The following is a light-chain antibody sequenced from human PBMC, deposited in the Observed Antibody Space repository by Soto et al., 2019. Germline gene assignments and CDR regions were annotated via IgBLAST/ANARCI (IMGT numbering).Light chain of an antibody. CDR1: QSVSSY. CDR2: DAY. J-gene: IGKJ3*01. CDR3: QQRSNWPPFT. Sequence: EIVLTQSPATLSLSPGERATLSCRASQSVSSYLAWYQQKPGQAPMLLIYDAYNRATGIPARFRGSGSGTDFTLTIRSLEPEDFAVYYCQQRSNWPPFTFGPGTKVDIK. V-gene: IGKV3-11*01.